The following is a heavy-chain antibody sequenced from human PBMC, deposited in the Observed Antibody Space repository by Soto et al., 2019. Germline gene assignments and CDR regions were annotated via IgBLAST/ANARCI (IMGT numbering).Heavy chain of an antibody. CDR2: ISSNGGST. V-gene: IGHV3-64D*06. Sequence: PGGSLRLSCSASGFTFSSYAMHWVRQAPGKGLEYVSAISSNGGSTYYADSVKGRFTISRDNSKNTLYLQMSSLRAEDTAVYYCVKEAGVEYLNWASYFDYWGQGTLVTVSS. J-gene: IGHJ4*02. CDR3: VKEAGVEYLNWASYFDY. CDR1: GFTFSSYA. D-gene: IGHD7-27*01.